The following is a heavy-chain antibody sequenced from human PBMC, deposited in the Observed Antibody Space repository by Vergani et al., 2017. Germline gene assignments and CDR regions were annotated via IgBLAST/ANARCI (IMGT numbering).Heavy chain of an antibody. CDR1: GYSFTSYW. CDR2: IYPDDSDT. J-gene: IGHJ4*02. D-gene: IGHD6-13*01. CDR3: ARLQYTSAWYYFDY. Sequence: EVQLVQSGAEVKKPGESLKISCKGSGYSFTSYWIGWVRQMPGKGLEWMGIIYPDDSDTRYSPSFQGQVTISADKSISTAFLQWSSLKASDSATYYCARLQYTSAWYYFDYWGQGNLVTVSS. V-gene: IGHV5-51*01.